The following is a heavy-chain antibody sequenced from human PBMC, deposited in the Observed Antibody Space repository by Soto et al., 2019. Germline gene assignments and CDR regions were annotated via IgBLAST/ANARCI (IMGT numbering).Heavy chain of an antibody. Sequence: SETLSLTCTLSRGSISSYHWSWIRQPPGKGLEWMGYIHYSGSSNYNPSLKSRVTISVDTSKNHFSLKLSCVTAADTPLYYCARHEGVVVPAAMFGYWGMGSLVTVSS. CDR1: RGSISSYH. D-gene: IGHD2-2*01. V-gene: IGHV4-59*08. CDR2: IHYSGSS. J-gene: IGHJ4*02. CDR3: ARHEGVVVPAAMFGY.